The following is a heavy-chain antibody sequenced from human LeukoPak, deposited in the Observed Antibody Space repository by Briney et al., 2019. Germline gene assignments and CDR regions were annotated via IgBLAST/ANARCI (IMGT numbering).Heavy chain of an antibody. CDR3: ARAYGGYSSSSRDYYYYMDV. CDR1: GGSISSYY. D-gene: IGHD6-6*01. J-gene: IGHJ6*03. Sequence: PSETLSLTCTASGGSISSYYWSWIRQPPGKGLEWIGYIYYSGSTNYNPSLKSRVTISVDTSKNQFSLKLSSVTAADTAVYYCARAYGGYSSSSRDYYYYMDVWGKGTTVTVSS. V-gene: IGHV4-59*01. CDR2: IYYSGST.